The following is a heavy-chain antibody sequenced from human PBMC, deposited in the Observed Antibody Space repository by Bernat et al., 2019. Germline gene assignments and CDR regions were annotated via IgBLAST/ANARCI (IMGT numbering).Heavy chain of an antibody. J-gene: IGHJ4*02. CDR1: GYTFTSYD. CDR3: ARGVRPYYDYIWGSYRYVDY. Sequence: QVQLVESGAEVKKPGASVKVSCKASGYTFTSYDINWVRQATGQGLEWMGWMNPNSGNTSYAQKFQGRVTMTRNTSISTAYMELSSLRSEDTAVYYCARGVRPYYDYIWGSYRYVDYWGQGTLVTVSS. V-gene: IGHV1-8*01. D-gene: IGHD3-16*02. CDR2: MNPNSGNT.